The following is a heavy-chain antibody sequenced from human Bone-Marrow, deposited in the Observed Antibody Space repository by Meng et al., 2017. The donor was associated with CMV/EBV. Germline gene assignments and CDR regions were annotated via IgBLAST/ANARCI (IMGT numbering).Heavy chain of an antibody. CDR3: ARALRGYSSSGIDY. CDR1: GGTFSSYT. CDR2: IIPILGIA. D-gene: IGHD6-13*01. Sequence: SVKVSCKASGGTFSSYTISWVRQAPGQGLEWMGRIIPILGIANYAQKFQGRVTITADKSTSTAYMELSSLRSEDTAVYYCARALRGYSSSGIDYWGQGTLVTVSS. V-gene: IGHV1-69*02. J-gene: IGHJ4*02.